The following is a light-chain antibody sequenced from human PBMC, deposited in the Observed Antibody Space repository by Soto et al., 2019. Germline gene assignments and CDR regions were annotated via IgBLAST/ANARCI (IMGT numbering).Light chain of an antibody. CDR1: SSDVGGYKY. Sequence: QSALTQTRSVSGSPGQSVTISCTGTSSDVGGYKYVSWYQQHPGKAPKLMIYDVSRRPSGVPDRFSGSKSGNTASLTISGLQAEDEADYYCCSYAGTYTVVFGGGTKVTVL. CDR2: DVS. V-gene: IGLV2-11*01. J-gene: IGLJ2*01. CDR3: CSYAGTYTVV.